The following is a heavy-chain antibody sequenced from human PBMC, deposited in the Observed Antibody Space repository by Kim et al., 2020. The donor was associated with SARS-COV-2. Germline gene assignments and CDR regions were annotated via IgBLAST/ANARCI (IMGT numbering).Heavy chain of an antibody. Sequence: NCTPSPKSRGTISVDTSKNQFSLKLGAVTAADTAVYYCARGGDSSSSLAYWGQGTLVTVSS. D-gene: IGHD6-6*01. CDR3: ARGGDSSSSLAY. V-gene: IGHV4-59*09. J-gene: IGHJ4*02.